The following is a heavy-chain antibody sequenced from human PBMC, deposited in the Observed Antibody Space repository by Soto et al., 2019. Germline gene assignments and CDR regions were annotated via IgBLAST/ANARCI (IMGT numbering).Heavy chain of an antibody. CDR2: FYYSEST. D-gene: IGHD2-2*01. Sequence: SETLSLTCTVSGGSISSSSYYWGWIRQPPGKGLEYIGTFYYSESTYYNPSLESRVTISVDTSKNQFSLKVSSVTVADTAVYYCARLGGYCSSTSCYGYYGMDVWGQGTTVTVSS. CDR3: ARLGGYCSSTSCYGYYGMDV. J-gene: IGHJ6*02. CDR1: GGSISSSSYY. V-gene: IGHV4-39*01.